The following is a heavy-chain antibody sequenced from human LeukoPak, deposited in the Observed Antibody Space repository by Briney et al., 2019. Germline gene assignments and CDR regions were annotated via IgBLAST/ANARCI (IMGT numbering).Heavy chain of an antibody. J-gene: IGHJ5*02. CDR3: TRGDFLDP. V-gene: IGHV3-9*01. CDR2: ISWNSGSI. Sequence: PGGSLRLSCAASGFTFDDYAMHWVRQAPGKGLEWVSGISWNSGSIGYADSVKGRFTISRDNAKNSLYLQMNSLRAEDTALYYCTRGDFLDPWGQGTLVTVSS. CDR1: GFTFDDYA.